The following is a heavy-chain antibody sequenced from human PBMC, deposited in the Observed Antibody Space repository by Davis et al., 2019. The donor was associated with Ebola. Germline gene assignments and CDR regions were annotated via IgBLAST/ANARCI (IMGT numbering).Heavy chain of an antibody. V-gene: IGHV1-69*04. CDR1: GGTFSSYA. D-gene: IGHD3-22*01. CDR2: IIPILGIA. Sequence: AASVKVSCKASGGTFSSYAISWVRQAPGQGLEWMGRIIPILGIANYAQKFQGRVTITADKSTSTAYMELSSLRSEDTAVYYCAREMITYYYDSSGYHTKAAFDIWGQGTMVTVSS. J-gene: IGHJ3*02. CDR3: AREMITYYYDSSGYHTKAAFDI.